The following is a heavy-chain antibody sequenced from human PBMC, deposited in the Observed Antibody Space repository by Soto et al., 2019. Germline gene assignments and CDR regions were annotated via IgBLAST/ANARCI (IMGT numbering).Heavy chain of an antibody. J-gene: IGHJ4*02. CDR2: IKSKTDGGTT. Sequence: EVQLVESGGGLVKPGGSLRLSCAASGFTFSNAWMSWVRQAPGKGLEWVGRIKSKTDGGTTDYAAPVKGRFTISRDDSKNTLYMHMNSLKTEDTAVYYCTTFRNLWFGELRDYWGQGTLVTVSS. CDR1: GFTFSNAW. V-gene: IGHV3-15*01. CDR3: TTFRNLWFGELRDY. D-gene: IGHD3-10*01.